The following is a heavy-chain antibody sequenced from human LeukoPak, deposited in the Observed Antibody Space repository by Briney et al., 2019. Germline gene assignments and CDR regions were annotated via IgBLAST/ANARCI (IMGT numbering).Heavy chain of an antibody. J-gene: IGHJ5*02. D-gene: IGHD2-2*01. CDR3: ARDGAMICRSSNCYPRPRWFDR. CDR1: GYNFTSYY. V-gene: IGHV1-46*01. CDR2: INPSGGST. Sequence: ASVKVSCKAFGYNFTSYYMRWVRQAPGQGLEWMGIINPSGGSTSYTQKFQGRVTMTRDTSTSTVYMELSSLRSEETAVYYCARDGAMICRSSNCYPRPRWFDRWGQGTLVTVSS.